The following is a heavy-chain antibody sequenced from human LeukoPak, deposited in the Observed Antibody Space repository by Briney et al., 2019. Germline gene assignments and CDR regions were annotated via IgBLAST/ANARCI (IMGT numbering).Heavy chain of an antibody. Sequence: GGSLRLSCAASGFTFSFYAMHWVRQAPGSGLEWVAVISYDGSKTYYADSVRGRFTISRDNSENRLHLQMSSLRGDDTAVYYCMIEVGIATDHWGQGTLVTVSS. V-gene: IGHV3-30*04. CDR3: MIEVGIATDH. J-gene: IGHJ4*02. CDR1: GFTFSFYA. CDR2: ISYDGSKT. D-gene: IGHD1-26*01.